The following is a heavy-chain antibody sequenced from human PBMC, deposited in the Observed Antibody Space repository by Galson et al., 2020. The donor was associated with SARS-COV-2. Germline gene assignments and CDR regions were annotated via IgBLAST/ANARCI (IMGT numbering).Heavy chain of an antibody. V-gene: IGHV4-59*13. CDR1: GGAISSNY. CDR2: KNNSGST. D-gene: IGHD3-22*01. Sequence: SEPLSLPCPAPGGAISSNYWTWPRQPPGKGLEWIGNKNNSGSTNYNTSLKSRVTISVDTSKNQFSLKLSAVTAADTAVYYCARDTTSGDSCGYYYSDGMDVWGQGTTVTVSS. J-gene: IGHJ6*02. CDR3: ARDTTSGDSCGYYYSDGMDV.